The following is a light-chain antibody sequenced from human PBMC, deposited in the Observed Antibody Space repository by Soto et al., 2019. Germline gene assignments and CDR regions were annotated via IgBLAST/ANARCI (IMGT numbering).Light chain of an antibody. CDR1: QSVSSN. Sequence: EIVMTQSPATLSVSPGERAALSFRASQSVSSNLAWYQQKPGQAPRLLIYGASTRATGIPARFSGSGSGTEFTLTISSLQSEDSAVYYCQRYNNWPRTFGQGTKVDIK. J-gene: IGKJ1*01. CDR3: QRYNNWPRT. V-gene: IGKV3-15*01. CDR2: GAS.